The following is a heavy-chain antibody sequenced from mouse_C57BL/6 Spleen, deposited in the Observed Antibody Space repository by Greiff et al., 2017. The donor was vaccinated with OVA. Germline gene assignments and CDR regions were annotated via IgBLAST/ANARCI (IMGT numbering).Heavy chain of an antibody. J-gene: IGHJ2*01. CDR3: ARWGLDGYYFDY. CDR2: IHPNSGNT. D-gene: IGHD2-3*01. V-gene: IGHV1-64*01. Sequence: QVQLQQSGAELVKPGASVKLSCKASGYTFTSYWMHWVKQRPGQGLEWIGMIHPNSGNTNYNEKFKSKATLTVDKSSSTAYMQLSSLTSEDSAVYYCARWGLDGYYFDYWGQGTTLTVSS. CDR1: GYTFTSYW.